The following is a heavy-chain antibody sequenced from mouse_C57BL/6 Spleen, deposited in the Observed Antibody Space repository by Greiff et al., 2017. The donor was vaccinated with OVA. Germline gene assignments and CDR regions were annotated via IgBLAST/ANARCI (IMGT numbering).Heavy chain of an antibody. CDR2: IDPETGGT. CDR1: GYTFTDYE. CDR3: TRGGVLYVYFDY. V-gene: IGHV1-15*01. D-gene: IGHD2-12*01. Sequence: LVESGAELVRPGASVTLSCKASGYTFTDYEMHWVKQTPVHGLEWIGAIDPETGGTAYNQKFKGKAILTADKSSSTAYMELRSLTSEDSAVYYCTRGGVLYVYFDYWGQGTTLTVSS. J-gene: IGHJ2*01.